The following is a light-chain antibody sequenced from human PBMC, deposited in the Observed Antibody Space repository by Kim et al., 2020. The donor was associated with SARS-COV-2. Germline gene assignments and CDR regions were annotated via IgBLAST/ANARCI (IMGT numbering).Light chain of an antibody. CDR3: QQSDSTPYT. V-gene: IGKV1-39*01. CDR1: QSIANY. Sequence: SATIEDSVTLTCRASQSIANYLNWYQQKPGKAPKLLIYATSTLKSGVPSRFSGSRSGTDFIHTISSLQPEDFATYYCQQSDSTPYTFGQGTKLEI. CDR2: ATS. J-gene: IGKJ2*01.